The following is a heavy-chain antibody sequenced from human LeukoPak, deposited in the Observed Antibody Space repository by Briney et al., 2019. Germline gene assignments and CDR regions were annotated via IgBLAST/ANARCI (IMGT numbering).Heavy chain of an antibody. CDR1: GYSFTSYW. J-gene: IGHJ4*02. CDR2: IYPGDSDT. CDR3: ARPGTSSGYLIDY. V-gene: IGHV5-51*01. D-gene: IGHD3-22*01. Sequence: GESLKISCKGSGYSFTSYWIGWVRQMPGKSLEWMGIIYPGDSDTRYSPSFQGQVTISADKSISTAYLQWSSLKASDTAMYYCARPGTSSGYLIDYWGQGTLVTVSS.